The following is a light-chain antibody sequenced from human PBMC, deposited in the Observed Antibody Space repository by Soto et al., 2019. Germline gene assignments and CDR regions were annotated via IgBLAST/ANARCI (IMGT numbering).Light chain of an antibody. V-gene: IGKV3-11*01. CDR2: DAS. J-gene: IGKJ3*01. CDR1: QSVSSY. Sequence: EIVFAKYPPTLSFSPGERATPSCRALQSVSSYLAWYQQKPGQAPRLLIYDASNRATGIPARFSGSGSRTDFTLTISSLEPEDFAVYYCQQRSNWPPGITFGPGTKVDIK. CDR3: QQRSNWPPGIT.